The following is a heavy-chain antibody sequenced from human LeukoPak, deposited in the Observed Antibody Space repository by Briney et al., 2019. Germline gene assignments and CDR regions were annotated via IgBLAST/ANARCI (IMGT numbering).Heavy chain of an antibody. J-gene: IGHJ4*02. CDR1: GGSISSYY. CDR2: IYYSGST. Sequence: SETLSLTCTVSGGSISSYYWSWIRHPPGKGLEEIGYIYYSGSTNYNPSLRSRLTISVDTSKDHFSLNLASVTAADTAVYYCARQRAHGTWAFDYWGQGTLLTVSS. V-gene: IGHV4-59*08. CDR3: ARQRAHGTWAFDY. D-gene: IGHD1-26*01.